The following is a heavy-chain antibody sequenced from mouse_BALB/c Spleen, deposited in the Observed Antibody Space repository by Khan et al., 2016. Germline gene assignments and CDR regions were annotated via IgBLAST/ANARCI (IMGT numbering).Heavy chain of an antibody. CDR2: ISHSGST. CDR1: GASITSGY. Sequence: EVQRQESGPSLVKLSQTLSLTCSVTGASITSGYWNWIRKFPGNKLEYMGYISHSGSTYYNPSLKSRISITRDTSKNQYYLQLNSVTTEDTATYYWARYDGSTNVRCMDCGGQGTSVTVPS. V-gene: IGHV3-8*02. J-gene: IGHJ4*01. D-gene: IGHD1-1*01. CDR3: ARYDGSTNVRCMDC.